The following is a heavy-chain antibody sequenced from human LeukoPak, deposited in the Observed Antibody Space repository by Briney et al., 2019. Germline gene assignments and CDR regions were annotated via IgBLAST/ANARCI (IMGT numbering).Heavy chain of an antibody. CDR3: ARDRYCIGGICYSGRFDP. D-gene: IGHD2-15*01. V-gene: IGHV4-59*01. J-gene: IGHJ5*02. Sequence: SETLSLTSTVSGGSMNDYYWSWTRQPPGKGLEWIGYMYYSGSTNYNPSLKSRVSISIDTSKNQFSLKLSSVTAADTAVYYCARDRYCIGGICYSGRFDPWGRGTLVTVSS. CDR1: GGSMNDYY. CDR2: MYYSGST.